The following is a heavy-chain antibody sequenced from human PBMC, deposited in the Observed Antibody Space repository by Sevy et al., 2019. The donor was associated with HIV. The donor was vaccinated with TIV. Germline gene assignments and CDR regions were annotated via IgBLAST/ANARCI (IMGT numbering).Heavy chain of an antibody. CDR2: FDPEDGET. CDR1: GYTLTELS. CDR3: ATTKDYYDSSGYPFDY. Sequence: ASVKVSCKVSGYTLTELSMHWLRQAPGKGLEWVGSFDPEDGETVYEHNFQGRVSMTEDTSTDTAYMEVISLKFEDTAVCYCATTKDYYDSSGYPFDYWGQGTLVTVSS. J-gene: IGHJ4*02. D-gene: IGHD3-22*01. V-gene: IGHV1-24*01.